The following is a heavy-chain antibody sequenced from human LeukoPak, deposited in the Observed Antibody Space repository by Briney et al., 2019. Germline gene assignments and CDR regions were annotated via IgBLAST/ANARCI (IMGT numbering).Heavy chain of an antibody. CDR2: MNPNSGNT. J-gene: IGHJ5*02. V-gene: IGHV1-8*01. D-gene: IGHD3-22*01. CDR3: ARMSYYDSSGDNWFDP. Sequence: ASVKVSCKASGYTFTTYDINWVRQATGQGLEWMGWMNPNSGNTGYAQKFQGRVTMTRNTSISTAYMELSSLRSEDTAVYYCARMSYYDSSGDNWFDPWGQGTLVTVSS. CDR1: GYTFTTYD.